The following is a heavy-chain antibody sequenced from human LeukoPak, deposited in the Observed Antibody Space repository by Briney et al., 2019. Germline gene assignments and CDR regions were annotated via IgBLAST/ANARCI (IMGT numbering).Heavy chain of an antibody. J-gene: IGHJ4*02. CDR2: IIPIFGTA. CDR1: GGTFSSYT. V-gene: IGHV1-69*05. Sequence: SVKVSCKASGGTFSSYTISWVRQAPGQGLEWMGRIIPIFGTANYAQKFQGRVTITTDESTSTAYMELSSLRSEDTAVYYCARSELAYCGGDCYSHYFDYWGQGTLVTVSS. CDR3: ARSELAYCGGDCYSHYFDY. D-gene: IGHD2-21*02.